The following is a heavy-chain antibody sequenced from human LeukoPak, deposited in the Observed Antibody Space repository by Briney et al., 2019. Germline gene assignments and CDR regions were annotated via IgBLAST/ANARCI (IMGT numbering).Heavy chain of an antibody. CDR3: ASNTPTVVDN. V-gene: IGHV4-39*07. D-gene: IGHD2-15*01. Sequence: SETLSLTCTVSGGSISSSSYYWGWIRQPPGKGLEWIGSIYYSGSPYYNPSLKSRVTISVDTSKNQFSLKLSSVTAADTAVYYCASNTPTVVDNWGQGALVTVSS. CDR1: GGSISSSSYY. J-gene: IGHJ4*02. CDR2: IYYSGSP.